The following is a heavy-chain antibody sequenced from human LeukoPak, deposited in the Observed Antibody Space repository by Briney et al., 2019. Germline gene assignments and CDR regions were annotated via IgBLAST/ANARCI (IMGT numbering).Heavy chain of an antibody. Sequence: GGSLRLSCAASGFTFSSYSMNWVRQAPGKGLEWVSSISSSSSYIYYADSVKGRFTISRDNAKNSLYLQMNSLRAEDTAVYYCARSVVEYSSSRHYMDVWGKGTTVTVSS. CDR1: GFTFSSYS. CDR3: ARSVVEYSSSRHYMDV. V-gene: IGHV3-21*01. CDR2: ISSSSSYI. D-gene: IGHD6-6*01. J-gene: IGHJ6*03.